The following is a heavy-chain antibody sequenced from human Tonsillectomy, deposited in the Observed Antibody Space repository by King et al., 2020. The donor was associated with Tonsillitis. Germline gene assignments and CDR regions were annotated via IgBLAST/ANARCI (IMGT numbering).Heavy chain of an antibody. D-gene: IGHD4-17*01. CDR1: GGSISSGDYY. CDR2: IYYSGGT. CDR3: ARDRVYGDYGTTFDY. V-gene: IGHV4-30-4*01. Sequence: QLQESGPGLVKPSQTLSLTCTVSGGSISSGDYYWSWIRQPPGKGLEWCGYIYYSGGTYYNPSLKSRVTISVDTSKNQFSLKLSSVTAADTAVYYCARDRVYGDYGTTFDYWGQGTLVTVSS. J-gene: IGHJ4*02.